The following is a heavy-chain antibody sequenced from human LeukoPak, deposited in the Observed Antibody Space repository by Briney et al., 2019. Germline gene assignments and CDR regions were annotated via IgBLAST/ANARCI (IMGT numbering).Heavy chain of an antibody. CDR3: ARERSGSEIFARSFDN. V-gene: IGHV4-39*07. CDR2: IYYSGST. D-gene: IGHD3-3*01. J-gene: IGHJ3*02. Sequence: SETLSLTCTVSGGSISSSSYYWGWIRQPPGKGLEWIGSIYYSGSTYYNPSLKSRVTISVDTSKNQFSLKLSSVTAADTAVYYCARERSGSEIFARSFDNWGQGTKVTVSS. CDR1: GGSISSSSYY.